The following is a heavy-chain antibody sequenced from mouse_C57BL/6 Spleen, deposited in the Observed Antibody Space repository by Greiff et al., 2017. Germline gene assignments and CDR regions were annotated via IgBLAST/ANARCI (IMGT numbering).Heavy chain of an antibody. CDR2: IVPSGGYT. CDR1: GYTFTSYW. CDR3: ARGDSSGTGAMDY. J-gene: IGHJ4*01. V-gene: IGHV1-69*01. Sequence: QVQLQQPGAELVMPGASVKLSCKASGYTFTSYWMHWVKQRPGHGLEWIGEIVPSGGYTNYNQKFKGKSTLTVDKSSSTAYMQLSSLTSEDSAVYYWARGDSSGTGAMDYWGQGTSVTVSA. D-gene: IGHD3-2*02.